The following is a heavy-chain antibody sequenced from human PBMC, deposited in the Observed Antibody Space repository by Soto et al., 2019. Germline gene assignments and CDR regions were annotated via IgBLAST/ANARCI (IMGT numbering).Heavy chain of an antibody. CDR2: IKSKTDGGTT. V-gene: IGHV3-15*07. J-gene: IGHJ4*02. D-gene: IGHD3-3*01. Sequence: GGSLRLSCAASGFTFSNAWMNWVRQAPGKGLEWVGRIKSKTDGGTTDYAAPVKGRFTISRNDSENTLCLQMNSLKTKDTAVYYCTTPRYDSNTYDYWGQGTLVTVSS. CDR1: GFTFSNAW. CDR3: TTPRYDSNTYDY.